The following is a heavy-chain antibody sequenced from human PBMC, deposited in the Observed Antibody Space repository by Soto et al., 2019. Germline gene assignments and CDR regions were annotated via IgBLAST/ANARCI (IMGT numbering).Heavy chain of an antibody. CDR1: GFTFDDYA. J-gene: IGHJ4*02. V-gene: IGHV3-9*01. CDR2: ISWNSGRV. Sequence: EVQLVESGGGLVQPGRSLRLSCAASGFTFDDYAMHWVRQAPGKGLEWVSGISWNSGRVAYADSVKGRFTLSRDNAKNSLYLQMNSLRHEDTALYYCAKDKEPGRFGELTIDYWGQGTLVTVSS. CDR3: AKDKEPGRFGELTIDY. D-gene: IGHD3-10*01.